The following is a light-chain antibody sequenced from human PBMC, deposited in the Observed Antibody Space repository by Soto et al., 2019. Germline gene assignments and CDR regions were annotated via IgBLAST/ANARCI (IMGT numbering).Light chain of an antibody. V-gene: IGKV3-11*01. CDR3: PQRSNWLT. J-gene: IGKJ4*01. Sequence: IVLTQSPGALFFCPWDTPTLSCRASHSINTSFLAWFQQKPGQDPRILIYDESNRATGIQARFSGSGSGTDFTLTISSLEPEDFAVYYCPQRSNWLTLGGRTKVDIK. CDR1: HSINTSF. CDR2: DES.